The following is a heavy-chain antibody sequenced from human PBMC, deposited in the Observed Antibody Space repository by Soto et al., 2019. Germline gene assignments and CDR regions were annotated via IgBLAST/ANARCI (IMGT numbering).Heavy chain of an antibody. D-gene: IGHD6-19*01. CDR2: IIPIIGTA. CDR3: VRLVPATK. Sequence: VQRVQSGAEVKKPGSSVKVSCKASGGTFSKYASSWVRQAPGQVLEWMGGIIPIIGTANYAQKFQGRVTITADESTSTAYMELSSLISEDTAVYDCVRLVPATKWGQGTLVTVSS. CDR1: GGTFSKYA. V-gene: IGHV1-69*12. J-gene: IGHJ4*02.